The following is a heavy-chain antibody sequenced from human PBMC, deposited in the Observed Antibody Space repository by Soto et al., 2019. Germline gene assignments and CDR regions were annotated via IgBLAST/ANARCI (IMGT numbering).Heavy chain of an antibody. V-gene: IGHV1-69*13. J-gene: IGHJ6*02. Sequence: SVKVSCKASGGTFSSYAISWVRQAPGQGLEWMGGIIPIFGTANYAQKFQGRVTITADESTSTAYMELSSLRSEDTAVYYCARDAPRYDYGDLSSYYYYYGMDVWG. D-gene: IGHD4-17*01. CDR3: ARDAPRYDYGDLSSYYYYYGMDV. CDR1: GGTFSSYA. CDR2: IIPIFGTA.